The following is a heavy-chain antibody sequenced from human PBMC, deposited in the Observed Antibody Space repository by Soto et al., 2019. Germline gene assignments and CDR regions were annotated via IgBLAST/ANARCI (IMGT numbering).Heavy chain of an antibody. J-gene: IGHJ5*02. CDR3: ARLIYYDILTGYYLRAGYNWFDP. CDR2: ISAYNGNT. CDR1: GYTFTSYG. D-gene: IGHD3-9*01. Sequence: GASVKLSCTASGYTFTSYGISWVRQAPGQGLEWMGWISAYNGNTNYAQKLQGRVTMTTDTSTSTAYMELRSLRSDDTAVYYCARLIYYDILTGYYLRAGYNWFDPWGQGTLVTVSS. V-gene: IGHV1-18*01.